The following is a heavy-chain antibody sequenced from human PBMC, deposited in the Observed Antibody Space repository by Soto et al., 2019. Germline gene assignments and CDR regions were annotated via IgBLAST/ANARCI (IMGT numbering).Heavy chain of an antibody. J-gene: IGHJ6*02. CDR2: ISWDGGSP. Sequence: GGSLRLSCAASGFTFDDYAMHWVRQAPGKGLEWVSLISWDGGSPYYADSVKGRFTISRDNSKNSLYLQMNSLRAEDTALYYCAKARTRYYYYGMDVWGQGTTVTVSS. CDR3: AKARTRYYYYGMDV. CDR1: GFTFDDYA. V-gene: IGHV3-43D*03.